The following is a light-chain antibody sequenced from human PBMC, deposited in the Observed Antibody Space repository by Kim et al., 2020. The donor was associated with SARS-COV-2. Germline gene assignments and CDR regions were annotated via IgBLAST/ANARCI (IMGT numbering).Light chain of an antibody. CDR2: LNSDGSH. CDR3: QTWDTGIGV. V-gene: IGLV4-69*01. CDR1: SGHSSYA. J-gene: IGLJ3*02. Sequence: QLVLIQSPSASASLGASVKLTCTLSSGHSSYAIAWHQQQSEKGPRYLMKLNSDGSHRKGDGIPDRFSGSSSGAERYLTISSLQSEDEADYYCQTWDTGIGVFGGGTQLTVL.